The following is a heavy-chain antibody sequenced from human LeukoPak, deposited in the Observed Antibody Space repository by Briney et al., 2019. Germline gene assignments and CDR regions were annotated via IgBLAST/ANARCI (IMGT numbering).Heavy chain of an antibody. CDR3: ARAPPLGDILTRDGMDV. D-gene: IGHD3-9*01. CDR2: IYTSGST. V-gene: IGHV4-4*07. CDR1: GGSISSYY. J-gene: IGHJ6*02. Sequence: SETLSLTCTVSGGSISSYYWSWIRQPAGKGLEWIGRIYTSGSTNYNPSLKSRVTISVDTSKNQFSLKLSSVTAADTAVYYCARAPPLGDILTRDGMDVWGQGTTVTVSS.